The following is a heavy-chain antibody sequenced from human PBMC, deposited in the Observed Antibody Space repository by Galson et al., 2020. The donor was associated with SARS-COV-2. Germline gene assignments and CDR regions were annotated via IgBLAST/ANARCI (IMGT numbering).Heavy chain of an antibody. D-gene: IGHD2-2*02. V-gene: IGHV3-23*01. CDR1: GFTFSSHA. Sequence: GGSLRLSCAASGFTFSSHAMSWVRQAPGKGLEWVSFISGRGATTYSADSVKGRFTISRDNSMNTLFLQMNSLRAEDTAIYYCAKIRGYCSGSTCYIDYWGQGTLVTVSS. CDR2: ISGRGATT. CDR3: AKIRGYCSGSTCYIDY. J-gene: IGHJ4*02.